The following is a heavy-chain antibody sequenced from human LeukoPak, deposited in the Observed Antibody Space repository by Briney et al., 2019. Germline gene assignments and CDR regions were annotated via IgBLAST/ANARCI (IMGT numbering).Heavy chain of an antibody. D-gene: IGHD6-19*01. CDR2: ISDSGGST. V-gene: IGHV3-23*01. J-gene: IGHJ5*02. CDR1: GFTFSNYD. Sequence: GGSLRLSCAASGFTFSNYDMSWVREAPGKGLEWVSSISDSGGSTYYADSVKGRFTISRDNSKNTLYLQMTNLRAADTAVYYCAKDLSRAVAADWFDPWDQGSLVTVSS. CDR3: AKDLSRAVAADWFDP.